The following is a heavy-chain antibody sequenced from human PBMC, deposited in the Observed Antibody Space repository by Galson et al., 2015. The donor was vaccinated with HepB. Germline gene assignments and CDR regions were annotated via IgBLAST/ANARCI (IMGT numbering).Heavy chain of an antibody. Sequence: QVQLQESGPGLVKPSETLSLTCTVSGGSISSYYWSWIRQPPGKGLEWIGYIYYSGSTNYNPSLKRRVTISVDTSKNQFSLKLSSVTAADTSVYYCARQAYSSGTGFDYWGQGTLVTVSS. CDR2: IYYSGST. CDR1: GGSISSYY. D-gene: IGHD6-19*01. J-gene: IGHJ4*02. CDR3: ARQAYSSGTGFDY. V-gene: IGHV4-59*08.